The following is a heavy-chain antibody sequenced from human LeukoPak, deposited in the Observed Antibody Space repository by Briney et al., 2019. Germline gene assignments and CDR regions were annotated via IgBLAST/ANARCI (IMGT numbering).Heavy chain of an antibody. CDR1: GFSFSTYD. Sequence: PGRSLRLACAASGFSFSTYDMHWVRQAPGKGLEWVAVISSDGSHKYWADSVKGRFTISRDNSKNMVYLQMNSLRAEDTAVYYCAKGSIDWYYFDYWGQGTLVTVSS. CDR3: AKGSIDWYYFDY. D-gene: IGHD3-9*01. V-gene: IGHV3-30*18. CDR2: ISSDGSHK. J-gene: IGHJ4*02.